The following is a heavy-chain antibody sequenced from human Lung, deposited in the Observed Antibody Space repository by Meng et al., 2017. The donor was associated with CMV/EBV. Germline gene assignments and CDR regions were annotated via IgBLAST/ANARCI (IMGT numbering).Heavy chain of an antibody. J-gene: IGHJ4*02. CDR2: TYYRSKWYH. V-gene: IGHV6-1*01. CDR1: GDIVSSNSAA. D-gene: IGHD4-23*01. CDR3: ARGINGGCGD. Sequence: QAQRQQSGPGLVKPSQTLSLTCDSSGDIVSSNSAAWHWIRQSPSRGLEWLGRTYYRSKWYHEYAVSVKSRITISPDTPKNQFSLQLNSMTPEDTAVYYCARGINGGCGDWGQGTLVTVSS.